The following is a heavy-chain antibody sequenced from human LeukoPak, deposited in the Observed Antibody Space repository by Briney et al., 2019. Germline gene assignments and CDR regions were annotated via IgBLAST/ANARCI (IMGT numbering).Heavy chain of an antibody. D-gene: IGHD2-2*02. Sequence: SQTLSLTCAVSGGSISSGGYSWSWIRQPPGKGLEWIGCIYHSGSTYYNPSLKSRVTISVDRSKNQFSLKLSSVTAADTAVYYCARANRYCSSTSCYSEDWYFDLWGRGTLVTVSS. CDR1: GGSISSGGYS. CDR2: IYHSGST. J-gene: IGHJ2*01. CDR3: ARANRYCSSTSCYSEDWYFDL. V-gene: IGHV4-30-2*01.